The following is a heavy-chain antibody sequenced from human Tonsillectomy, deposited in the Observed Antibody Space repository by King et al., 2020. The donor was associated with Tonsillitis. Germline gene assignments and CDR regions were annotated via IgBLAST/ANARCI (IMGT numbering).Heavy chain of an antibody. CDR3: AKDYYYGSGTFSVPGY. CDR1: GFSFRNYA. CDR2: ISGNGGST. Sequence: DVQLVESGGGLVEPGGSLRLSCAASGFSFRNYAMCWVRQAPGKGLEWVSAISGNGGSTYYADSVKGRFTISRDNSKDTLYLHMHSLRAEDTAVYYCAKDYYYGSGTFSVPGYWGQGALVTVSS. D-gene: IGHD3-10*01. V-gene: IGHV3-23*04. J-gene: IGHJ4*02.